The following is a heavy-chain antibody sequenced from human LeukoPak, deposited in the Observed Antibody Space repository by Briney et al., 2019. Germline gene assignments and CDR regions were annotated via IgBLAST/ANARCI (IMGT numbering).Heavy chain of an antibody. Sequence: GGSLRLSCAASGFTFSDYYMSWIRQAPGKGLEWVSYISSGAGTIYYADSVKGRFTISRDNAKNTLYLQMNSLRAEDTAVYYCARDPYYDILTGYYPYFDFWGQGTLVTVSS. V-gene: IGHV3-11*04. J-gene: IGHJ4*02. CDR3: ARDPYYDILTGYYPYFDF. CDR1: GFTFSDYY. CDR2: ISSGAGTI. D-gene: IGHD3-9*01.